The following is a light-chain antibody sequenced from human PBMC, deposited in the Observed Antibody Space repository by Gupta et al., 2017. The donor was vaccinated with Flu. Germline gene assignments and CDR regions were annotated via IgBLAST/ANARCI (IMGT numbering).Light chain of an antibody. CDR2: GAS. CDR3: QHYCIWP. CDR1: QSVSSSY. Sequence: IVLTQSPGTLSLSPGERATLSCRASQSVSSSYLAWYQQKPGQAPRLLIYGASSRATGIPDRFSGSGSGTDFTLTSRRLEAEDFEVYYCQHYCIWPFGQGTKVEIK. V-gene: IGKV3-20*01. J-gene: IGKJ1*01.